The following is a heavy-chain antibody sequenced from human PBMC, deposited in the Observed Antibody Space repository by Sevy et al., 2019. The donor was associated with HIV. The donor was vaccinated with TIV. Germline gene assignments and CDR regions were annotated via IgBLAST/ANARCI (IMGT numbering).Heavy chain of an antibody. CDR1: GYTLTKLS. CDR2: FDPQDGET. V-gene: IGHV1-24*01. Sequence: ASAKVSCKVSGYTLTKLSIHWVRQAPGKGLEWMGDFDPQDGETIYAERFQGRLTMTVDTSTDTAYMELSSLTSEDTAVYYCATVGLRYYSGASSYQGDWFDPWGQGTLVTVSS. D-gene: IGHD2-15*01. J-gene: IGHJ5*02. CDR3: ATVGLRYYSGASSYQGDWFDP.